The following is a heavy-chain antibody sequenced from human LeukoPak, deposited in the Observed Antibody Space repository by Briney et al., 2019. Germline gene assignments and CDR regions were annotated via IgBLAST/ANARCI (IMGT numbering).Heavy chain of an antibody. D-gene: IGHD3-10*01. CDR3: AREGTYYYGSDAFDI. V-gene: IGHV4-34*01. Sequence: SETLSLTCAVYGGSFSGYYWSWIRQPPGEGLEWIGEINHSGSTNYNPSLKSRVTISVDTSKNQFSLKLSSVTAADTAVYYCAREGTYYYGSDAFDIWGQGTMVTVSS. CDR2: INHSGST. CDR1: GGSFSGYY. J-gene: IGHJ3*02.